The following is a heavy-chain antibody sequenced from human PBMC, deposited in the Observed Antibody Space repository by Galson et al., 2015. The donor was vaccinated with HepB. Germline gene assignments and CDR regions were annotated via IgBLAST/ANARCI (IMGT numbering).Heavy chain of an antibody. D-gene: IGHD3-9*01. J-gene: IGHJ4*02. CDR2: IKSKTDGGTT. Sequence: SLRLSCAASGFTFSNAWMSWVRQAPGKGLEWVGRIKSKTDGGTTDYAAPVKGRFTISRDDSKNTLYLQMNSLKTEDTAVYYCTTDKADILTGSFDYWGQGTLVTVSS. CDR3: TTDKADILTGSFDY. CDR1: GFTFSNAW. V-gene: IGHV3-15*01.